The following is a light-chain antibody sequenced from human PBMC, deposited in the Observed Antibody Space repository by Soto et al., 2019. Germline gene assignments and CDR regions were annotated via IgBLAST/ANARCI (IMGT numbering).Light chain of an antibody. CDR2: EVS. CDR3: SSYTSSSHVI. V-gene: IGLV2-14*01. J-gene: IGLJ1*01. CDR1: SSDVGSYNY. Sequence: QSVLTQPASVSGSPGQSITISCTGTSSDVGSYNYVSWYQQHPGKAPKLMIYEVSNRPSGVSNRFSGSKSGNTASLTISGLQAEDEADYYCSSYTSSSHVIFGTGTKVTVL.